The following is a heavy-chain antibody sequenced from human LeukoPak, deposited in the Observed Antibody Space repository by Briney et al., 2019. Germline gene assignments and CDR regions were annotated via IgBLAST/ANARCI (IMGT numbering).Heavy chain of an antibody. CDR1: GGSFSSSSFN. D-gene: IGHD3-9*01. CDR3: AREIHYDILTGYPGYYMDV. J-gene: IGHJ6*03. CDR2: IYYSGHT. V-gene: IGHV4-39*02. Sequence: SETLSLTCTVSGGSFSSSSFNWAWIRQPPGKGLEWIGAIYYSGHTYYNPSLKSRVTMSADTSKTQFSLKLSSVTAADTAVYYCAREIHYDILTGYPGYYMDVWGNGTTVTVYS.